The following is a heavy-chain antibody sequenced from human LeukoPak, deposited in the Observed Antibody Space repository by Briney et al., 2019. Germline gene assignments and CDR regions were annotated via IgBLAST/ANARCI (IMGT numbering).Heavy chain of an antibody. CDR1: GFTFSSYS. Sequence: GGSLRLSCAASGFTFSSYSMNWVRQAPGKGLEWVSSISSSSSYIYYADSVKGRFTISRDNAKNSLYLQMNSLRVEDMAVYYCARGRCSGGSCWGLDYWGQGTLVTVSS. V-gene: IGHV3-21*01. CDR2: ISSSSSYI. D-gene: IGHD2-15*01. CDR3: ARGRCSGGSCWGLDY. J-gene: IGHJ4*02.